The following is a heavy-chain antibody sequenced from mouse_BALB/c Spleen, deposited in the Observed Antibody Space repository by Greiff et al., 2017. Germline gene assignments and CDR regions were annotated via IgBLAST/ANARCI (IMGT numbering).Heavy chain of an antibody. D-gene: IGHD2-14*01. Sequence: EVKLVESGGGLVQPKGSLKLSCAASGFTFNTYAMNWVRQAPGKGLEWVARIRSKSNNYATYYADSVKDRFTISRDDSQSMLYLQMNNLKTEDTAMYYCVRHEEVPFAYWGQGTLVTVSA. CDR2: IRSKSNNYAT. CDR3: VRHEEVPFAY. CDR1: GFTFNTYA. V-gene: IGHV10-1*02. J-gene: IGHJ3*01.